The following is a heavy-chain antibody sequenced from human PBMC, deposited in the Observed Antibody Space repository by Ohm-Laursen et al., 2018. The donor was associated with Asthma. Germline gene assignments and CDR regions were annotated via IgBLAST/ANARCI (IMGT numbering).Heavy chain of an antibody. J-gene: IGHJ6*02. CDR2: ISYDGSNK. Sequence: SLRLSCTASGFTFSSYAMHWVRQAPGKGLEWVAVISYDGSNKYYADSVKGRFTISRDNSKNTLYLQMNSLRAEDTAVYYCARDTITGTTYYYYGMDVWGQGTTVTVSS. CDR3: ARDTITGTTYYYYGMDV. CDR1: GFTFSSYA. V-gene: IGHV3-30-3*01. D-gene: IGHD1-7*01.